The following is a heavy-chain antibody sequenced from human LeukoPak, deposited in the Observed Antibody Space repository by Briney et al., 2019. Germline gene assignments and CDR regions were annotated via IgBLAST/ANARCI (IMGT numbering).Heavy chain of an antibody. Sequence: GGSLRLSCAASGFTFSSYAMHWVRQAPGKGLEWVAVISYDGSNKYYADSVKGRFTISRDNSKNTLYLQMNSLRAEDTAVYYCARIRTLTGYYWEDVFNIGAQGKMVTV. V-gene: IGHV3-30-3*01. CDR3: ARIRTLTGYYWEDVFNI. D-gene: IGHD3-9*01. CDR1: GFTFSSYA. J-gene: IGHJ3*02. CDR2: ISYDGSNK.